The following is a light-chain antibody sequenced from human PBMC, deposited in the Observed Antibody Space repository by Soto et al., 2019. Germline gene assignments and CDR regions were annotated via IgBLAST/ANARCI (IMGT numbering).Light chain of an antibody. J-gene: IGKJ2*01. CDR2: GAS. CDR3: QQYGRSPPFT. Sequence: EIVLTQSPGTLSLSTGERATLSCRASQTVSSRYLAWYQQKPGQAPRLLMYGASNRATGIPDRFSGSGSGTDFTLTISRLEPEDFAVYFCQQYGRSPPFTFGQGTKVDIK. V-gene: IGKV3-20*01. CDR1: QTVSSRY.